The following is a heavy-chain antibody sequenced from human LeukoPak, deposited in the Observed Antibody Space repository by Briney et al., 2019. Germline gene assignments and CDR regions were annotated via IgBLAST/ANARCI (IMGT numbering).Heavy chain of an antibody. Sequence: SQTLSLTCTVSGGSISSGSYYWSWIRQPAGKGLEWIGRIYTSGSTNYNPSLKSRVTISVDTSKNQFSLKLSSVTAADTAVHYCARDRCGYWFDPWGQGTLVTVSS. CDR2: IYTSGST. CDR1: GGSISSGSYY. CDR3: ARDRCGYWFDP. V-gene: IGHV4-61*02. J-gene: IGHJ5*02. D-gene: IGHD1-26*01.